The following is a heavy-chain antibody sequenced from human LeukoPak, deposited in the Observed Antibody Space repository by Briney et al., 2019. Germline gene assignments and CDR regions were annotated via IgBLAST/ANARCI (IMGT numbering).Heavy chain of an antibody. Sequence: GGSLRLSCAASGFTVSMNYMSWVRQAPGKGLEWISVIYSDHTTYYAGSVKGRFTMSRDNSKNTVYLQMNSLRGEDTAFYYCARRSNPPGRIDHWGQGTLVTVSS. J-gene: IGHJ4*02. V-gene: IGHV3-66*04. CDR2: IYSDHTT. CDR1: GFTVSMNY. CDR3: ARRSNPPGRIDH. D-gene: IGHD1-14*01.